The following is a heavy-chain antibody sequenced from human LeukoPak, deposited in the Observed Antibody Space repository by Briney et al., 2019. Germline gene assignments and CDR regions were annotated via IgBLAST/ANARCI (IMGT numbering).Heavy chain of an antibody. J-gene: IGHJ4*02. D-gene: IGHD3-10*01. CDR2: VRHDGSNR. CDR3: ARELFGSGSCPDY. CDR1: GFTFSTYA. V-gene: IGHV3-33*01. Sequence: GTSLTLSCTAPGFTFSTYAIHRIRQAPGKGLEWVALVRHDGSNRYYSEAVKGRFTISRDNSKNTVYLQINSLRAEDTAVYYCARELFGSGSCPDYWGQGTRVTVSS.